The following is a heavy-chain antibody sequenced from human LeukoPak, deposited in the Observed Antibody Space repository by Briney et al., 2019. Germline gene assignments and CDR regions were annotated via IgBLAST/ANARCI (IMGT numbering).Heavy chain of an antibody. Sequence: QSGDSLRLSCAASGFTFTKYWMTWVRQAPGKGLEWVANIKQDESEKYYVDSVKGRFTITRDNAKNSVYLQMSSLRAEDTGVYYCATTLNIATPGHLWGQGALVTVSS. CDR3: ATTLNIATPGHL. CDR2: IKQDESEK. D-gene: IGHD6-13*01. V-gene: IGHV3-7*01. CDR1: GFTFTKYW. J-gene: IGHJ4*02.